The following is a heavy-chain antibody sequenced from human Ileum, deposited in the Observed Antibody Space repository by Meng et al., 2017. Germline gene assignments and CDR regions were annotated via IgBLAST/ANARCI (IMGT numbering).Heavy chain of an antibody. CDR3: ARTPLYHSSGYYYGLYYYGMDV. J-gene: IGHJ6*02. CDR1: GFIFNTYA. CDR2: FSGNGGRT. V-gene: IGHV3-23*01. D-gene: IGHD3-22*01. Sequence: GGSLRLSCVASGFIFNTYAMTWVRQAPGKRLEWVSTFSGNGGRTYYADSVKGRFTISRDTSKNTLYLDMNSLRAEDTAVYYCARTPLYHSSGYYYGLYYYGMDVWGPGTTVTVSS.